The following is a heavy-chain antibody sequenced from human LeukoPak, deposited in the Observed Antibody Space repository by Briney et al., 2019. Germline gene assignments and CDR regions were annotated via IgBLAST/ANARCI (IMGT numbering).Heavy chain of an antibody. CDR3: AKGDTAMVTSYYGMDV. CDR2: SWNSGTI. Sequence: SWNSGTIGYADSVKGRFTISRDKAKTSLYLQRNSLRAEDTALYYCAKGDTAMVTSYYGMDVWGQGTPVTVSS. J-gene: IGHJ6*02. V-gene: IGHV3-9*01. D-gene: IGHD5-18*01.